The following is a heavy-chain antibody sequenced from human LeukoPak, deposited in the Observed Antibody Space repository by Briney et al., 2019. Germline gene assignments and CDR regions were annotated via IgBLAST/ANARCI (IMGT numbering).Heavy chain of an antibody. CDR1: GDSVSSNSAA. D-gene: IGHD7-27*01. CDR3: SRELAWGPADY. Sequence: RSGPTLVNPSQTLSLTCAISGDSVSSNSAAWGWIRQSPSRGLEWLGRTYYRSGWYNDYALSVESRITINPDTSKNQVSLQLTSVTPEDTAVYYCSRELAWGPADYWGQGTLVTVSS. CDR2: TYYRSGWYN. J-gene: IGHJ4*02. V-gene: IGHV6-1*01.